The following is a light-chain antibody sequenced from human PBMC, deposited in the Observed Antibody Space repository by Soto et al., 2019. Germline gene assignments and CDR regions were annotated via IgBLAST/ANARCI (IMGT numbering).Light chain of an antibody. CDR1: SSDVGSYNL. V-gene: IGLV2-23*03. Sequence: QSALTQPASVSGSPGQSITISCTGTSSDVGSYNLVSWYQQHPGKAPKLMIYEGSKRPSGVSNRFSGSKSGNTASLTISGLQAEDEADYYCCSYAGSSAFPDVVFGGGTTLTVL. CDR2: EGS. CDR3: CSYAGSSAFPDVV. J-gene: IGLJ2*01.